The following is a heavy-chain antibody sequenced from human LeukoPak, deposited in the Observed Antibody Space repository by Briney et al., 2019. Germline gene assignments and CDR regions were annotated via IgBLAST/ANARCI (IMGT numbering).Heavy chain of an antibody. CDR3: ARGRYSSSWGVDP. J-gene: IGHJ5*02. Sequence: GGSLRLSCAASGFTFSSYSMNWVRQAPGKGREWVSSISSSSSYIYYADSVKGRFTISRDNAKNSLYLQMNSLRAEDTAVYYCARGRYSSSWGVDPWGQGTLVTVSS. V-gene: IGHV3-21*01. D-gene: IGHD6-13*01. CDR2: ISSSSSYI. CDR1: GFTFSSYS.